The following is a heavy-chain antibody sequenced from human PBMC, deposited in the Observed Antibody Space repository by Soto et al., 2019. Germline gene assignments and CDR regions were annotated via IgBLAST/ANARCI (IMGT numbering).Heavy chain of an antibody. CDR3: AKLEQLDAFDY. Sequence: EVQLVESGGGLVQPGRSLRLSCAASGFTFDDYAMHWVRQAPGKGLEWVSGISWNSGSIGYADSVKGRFTISRDNAKNSLYLQMNSLRAEDKALYYCAKLEQLDAFDYWGQGTLVTVSS. V-gene: IGHV3-9*01. CDR1: GFTFDDYA. CDR2: ISWNSGSI. J-gene: IGHJ4*02. D-gene: IGHD6-13*01.